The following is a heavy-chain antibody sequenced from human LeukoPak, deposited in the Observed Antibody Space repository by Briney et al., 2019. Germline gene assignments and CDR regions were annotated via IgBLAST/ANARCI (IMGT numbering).Heavy chain of an antibody. D-gene: IGHD5-18*01. Sequence: TGGSLRLSCAASGFTFSSYAMSWVRQAPGKGLEWVSAISGSGGSTYYADSVKGRFTISRDNSKNTLYLQMNSLRAEDTAVYYCARGRPPLNVDTAMVTGEWWGQGTLVTVSS. V-gene: IGHV3-23*01. J-gene: IGHJ4*02. CDR1: GFTFSSYA. CDR2: ISGSGGST. CDR3: ARGRPPLNVDTAMVTGEW.